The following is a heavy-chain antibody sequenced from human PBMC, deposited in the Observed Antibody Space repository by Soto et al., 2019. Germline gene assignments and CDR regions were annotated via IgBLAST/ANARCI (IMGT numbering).Heavy chain of an antibody. CDR1: GFTFNSYA. CDR2: ISGGGDTT. J-gene: IGHJ1*01. CDR3: AMGGSVSGSLTPRVHF. Sequence: EVQLLESGGGLVQPGGSLRLSCAASGFTFNSYAMSWVRQAPGKGLEWDSAISGGGDTTSYADSVKCRSTSSRDGSKHTWYLNVNSVTTQAPALYYCAMGGSVSGSLTPRVHFWGQGGLVTFSS. D-gene: IGHD3-16*01. V-gene: IGHV3-23*01.